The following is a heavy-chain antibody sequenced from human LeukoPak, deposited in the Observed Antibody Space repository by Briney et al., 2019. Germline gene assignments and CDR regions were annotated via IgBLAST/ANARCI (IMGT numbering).Heavy chain of an antibody. J-gene: IGHJ4*02. V-gene: IGHV3-30*02. Sequence: PGGSLRLSCAASGFTFSSYGMHWVRQAPAKGLEWVAFIRYDGSNKYYADSVKGGFAISRDNSKNTLYLQMNSLRAEDTAVYYCAKSLFRGERTSIDYWGQGTLVTVSS. CDR2: IRYDGSNK. D-gene: IGHD3-10*01. CDR3: AKSLFRGERTSIDY. CDR1: GFTFSSYG.